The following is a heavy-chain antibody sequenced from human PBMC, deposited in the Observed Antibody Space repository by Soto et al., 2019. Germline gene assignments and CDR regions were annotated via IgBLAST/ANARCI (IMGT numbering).Heavy chain of an antibody. J-gene: IGHJ5*02. D-gene: IGHD4-4*01. CDR3: ARDWRPIVTTWWFDT. CDR1: GGSISSSNW. CDR2: IYHSGST. V-gene: IGHV4-4*02. Sequence: PSETLSLTCAFSGGSISSSNWWSWVRQPPGKGLEWIGEIYHSGSTNYNPSLKSRATKSVDKSKNQFSLKLSSVTAADTAVYYFARDWRPIVTTWWFDTWGQGTLVTVYS.